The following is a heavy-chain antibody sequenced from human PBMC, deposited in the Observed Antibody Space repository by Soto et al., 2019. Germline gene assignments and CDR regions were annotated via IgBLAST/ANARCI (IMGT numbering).Heavy chain of an antibody. D-gene: IGHD1-7*01. CDR3: ARGKLRTGYNWFDS. CDR2: FDPEDGET. J-gene: IGHJ5*01. Sequence: ASVKVSCKVSGYTLTELSMHWVRQAPGKGLEWMGGFDPEDGETIYTQKFQGRVTITRDTSTNTAYMELSSLRSSDTAVYYCARGKLRTGYNWFDSWGQGTLVTVSS. V-gene: IGHV1-24*01. CDR1: GYTLTELS.